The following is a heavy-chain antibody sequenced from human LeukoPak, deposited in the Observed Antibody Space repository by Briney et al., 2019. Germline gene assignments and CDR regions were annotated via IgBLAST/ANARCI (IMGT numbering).Heavy chain of an antibody. CDR1: GFTFSSYG. D-gene: IGHD2-21*02. Sequence: GGSLRLSCAASGFTFSSYGLHWVRQAPGKGLEWVSVLYSGGSTYYADSVKGRFTISRDNSKNTLYLQMNSLRAEDTAVYYCARYCGGDSCFDYWGQGTLVTVSS. V-gene: IGHV3-NL1*01. CDR2: LYSGGST. J-gene: IGHJ4*02. CDR3: ARYCGGDSCFDY.